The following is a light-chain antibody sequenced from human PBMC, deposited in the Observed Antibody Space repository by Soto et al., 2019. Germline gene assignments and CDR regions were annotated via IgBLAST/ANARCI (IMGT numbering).Light chain of an antibody. CDR2: EVS. V-gene: IGLV2-8*01. CDR3: SSYAGSNNWV. J-gene: IGLJ3*02. CDR1: SSDVGGYKY. Sequence: QPVLTQPPSASGSPGQSVTISCTGTSSDVGGYKYVSWYQQHPGKAPKLMIYEVSKRPSGVPDRFSGSKSGNTASLTVSGLQAEDEADYYCSSYAGSNNWVFGGGTKVTVL.